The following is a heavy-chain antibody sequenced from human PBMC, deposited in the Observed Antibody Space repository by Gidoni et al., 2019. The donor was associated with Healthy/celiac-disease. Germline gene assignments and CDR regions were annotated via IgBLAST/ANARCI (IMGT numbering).Heavy chain of an antibody. CDR3: AREDYGDYVSWFDP. D-gene: IGHD4-17*01. V-gene: IGHV3-30*03. CDR2: ISYDGSNK. CDR1: GFPFSSYG. J-gene: IGHJ5*02. Sequence: QVQLVESGGGVVQPGRPLRLSCAASGFPFSSYGMHWVRQAPGKGLGWVAVISYDGSNKYYADSVKGRFTISRDNSKNTLYLQMNSLRAEDTAVYYCAREDYGDYVSWFDPWGQGTLVTVSS.